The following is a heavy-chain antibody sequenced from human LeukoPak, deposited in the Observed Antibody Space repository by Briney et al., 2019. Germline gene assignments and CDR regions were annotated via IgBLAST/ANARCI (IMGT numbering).Heavy chain of an antibody. D-gene: IGHD5-18*01. CDR3: AKLRVETDIERGY. CDR1: GFTFSSYA. J-gene: IGHJ4*02. Sequence: GGSLRLSCAASGFTFSSYAMSWVRQAPGKGLEWVSLIGRNGETTNYADSVKGRFSISRDNSRTTLYLQMNSLRAEDTAVYYCAKLRVETDIERGYWGQGTLVTVSS. V-gene: IGHV3-23*01. CDR2: IGRNGETT.